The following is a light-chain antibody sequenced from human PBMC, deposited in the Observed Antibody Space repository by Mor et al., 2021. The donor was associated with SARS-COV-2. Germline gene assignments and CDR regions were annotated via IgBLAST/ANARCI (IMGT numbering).Light chain of an antibody. J-gene: IGKJ3*01. CDR3: QQYYDTPFT. Sequence: ASQGISYSLAWYQQKPGKAPKLLVYTASSLESGVPSRFSGSGSGTDYTLTISSLQPEDSATYYCQQYYDTPFTFGPGTKVD. CDR1: QGISYS. CDR2: TAS. V-gene: IGKV1-NL1*01.